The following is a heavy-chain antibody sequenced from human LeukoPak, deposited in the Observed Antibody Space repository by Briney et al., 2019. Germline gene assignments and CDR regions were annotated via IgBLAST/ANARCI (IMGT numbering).Heavy chain of an antibody. Sequence: GGSLRLSCAASGFSFSSDGMHWVRQAPGKGLEWLAVFSYDGSEIHYADSVKGRFTISKDNSKNTLYLQMNSLRVEDTGLYYCAKEQSSGWYRVADRWGRGTLVIVSS. J-gene: IGHJ5*02. D-gene: IGHD6-19*01. CDR2: FSYDGSEI. V-gene: IGHV3-30*18. CDR1: GFSFSSDG. CDR3: AKEQSSGWYRVADR.